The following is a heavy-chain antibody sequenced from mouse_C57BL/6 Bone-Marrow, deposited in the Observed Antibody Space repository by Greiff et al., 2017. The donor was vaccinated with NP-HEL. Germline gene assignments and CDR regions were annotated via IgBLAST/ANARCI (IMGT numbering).Heavy chain of an antibody. CDR2: ISNGGGST. V-gene: IGHV5-12*01. CDR1: GFTFSDYY. Sequence: EVQRVESGGGLVQPGGSLKLSCAASGFTFSDYYMYWVRQTPEKRLEWVAYISNGGGSTYYPDTVKGRFTISRDNAKNTLYLQMSRLKSEDTAMYYCARRDLYYGLFAYWGQGTLVTVSA. CDR3: ARRDLYYGLFAY. J-gene: IGHJ3*01. D-gene: IGHD1-2*01.